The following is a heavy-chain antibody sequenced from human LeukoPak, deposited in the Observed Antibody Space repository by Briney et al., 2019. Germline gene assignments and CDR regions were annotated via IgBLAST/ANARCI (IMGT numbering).Heavy chain of an antibody. Sequence: GGSLRLSCAASGFTFSSYAMSWVRQAPGKGLEWVSAISGSGGSTYYADSVKGRFTISRDNAKSSLYLQMSSLRAEDTAVYYCARVGYYDFWSGYYWGQGTLVTVSS. D-gene: IGHD3-3*01. J-gene: IGHJ4*02. V-gene: IGHV3-23*01. CDR3: ARVGYYDFWSGYY. CDR2: ISGSGGST. CDR1: GFTFSSYA.